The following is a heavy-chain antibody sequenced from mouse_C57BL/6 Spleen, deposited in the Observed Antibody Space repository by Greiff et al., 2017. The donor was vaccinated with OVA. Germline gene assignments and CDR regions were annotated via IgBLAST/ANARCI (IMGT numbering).Heavy chain of an antibody. CDR3: ARGDGYYGVDY. CDR1: GYTFTSYW. J-gene: IGHJ4*01. V-gene: IGHV1-55*01. Sequence: QVQLQRPGAELVKPGASVKMSCKASGYTFTSYWITWVKQRPGQGLEWIGDIYPGSGSTNYNEKFKSKATLTVDTSSSTAYMQLSSLTSEDSAVYYCARGDGYYGVDYWGQGTSVTVSS. CDR2: IYPGSGST. D-gene: IGHD2-3*01.